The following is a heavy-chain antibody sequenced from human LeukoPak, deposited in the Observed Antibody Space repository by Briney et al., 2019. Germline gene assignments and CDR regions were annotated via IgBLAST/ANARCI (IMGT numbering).Heavy chain of an antibody. CDR1: GFTVSNNY. CDR3: ARERYYYGSGSYYY. Sequence: GGSLRLSCTASGFTVSNNYMNWVRQAPGKGLEWVSYISSSSSTIYYADSVKGRFTISRDNAKNSLYLQMNSLRAEDTAVYYCARERYYYGSGSYYYWGQGTLVTVSS. D-gene: IGHD3-10*01. J-gene: IGHJ4*02. V-gene: IGHV3-48*01. CDR2: ISSSSSTI.